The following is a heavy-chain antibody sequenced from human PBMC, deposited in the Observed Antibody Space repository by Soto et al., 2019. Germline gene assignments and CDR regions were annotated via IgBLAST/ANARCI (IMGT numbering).Heavy chain of an antibody. CDR3: ARGDCVGGTCYSLAGSFYYYMDV. Sequence: EVQLVESGGGLVQPGGSLRLSCAASGFTFSHYWMYWVRQAPGMGLVWVSRINSDGSVSSYADSVKGRLTISRDNVKKALYLQMDSLRAEDTAVYYCARGDCVGGTCYSLAGSFYYYMDVWGKGTTVTVFS. CDR2: INSDGSVS. CDR1: GFTFSHYW. D-gene: IGHD2-15*01. J-gene: IGHJ6*03. V-gene: IGHV3-74*01.